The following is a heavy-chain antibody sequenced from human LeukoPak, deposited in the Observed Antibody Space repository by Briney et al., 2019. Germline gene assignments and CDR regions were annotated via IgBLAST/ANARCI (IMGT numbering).Heavy chain of an antibody. CDR1: GDSVYSGSSA. CDR3: ARNLRPDFDY. V-gene: IGHV6-1*01. J-gene: IGHJ4*02. CDR2: TYYRSKWNH. Sequence: SQTLSLTCAISGDSVYSGSSAWSWIRQSPSRGLEWLGRTYYRSKWNHDYAESVKSRITINPDTSKNEFSLQLKSVTPEDTAVYYCARNLRPDFDYWGQGTLVTVSS.